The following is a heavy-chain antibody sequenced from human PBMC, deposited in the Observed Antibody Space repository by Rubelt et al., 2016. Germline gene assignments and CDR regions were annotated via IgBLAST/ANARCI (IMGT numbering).Heavy chain of an antibody. D-gene: IGHD3-10*01. CDR1: GFSFSSYT. Sequence: EVQLVESGGTLVKPGGSLRLSCAASGFSFSSYTMNWVRQAPGKGLEWVSSISSGSNYIDYGDSVKGRFTISRDNAKNSLYRQMNRRRAEETAVYYCARGYFGSGSYVDYWGQGALVTVSS. V-gene: IGHV3-21*02. CDR3: ARGYFGSGSYVDY. J-gene: IGHJ4*02. CDR2: ISSGSNYI.